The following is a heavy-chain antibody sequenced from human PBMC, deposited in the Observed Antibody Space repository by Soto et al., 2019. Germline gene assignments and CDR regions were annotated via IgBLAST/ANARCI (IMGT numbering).Heavy chain of an antibody. CDR3: ARLAVTDCSSTSCYAKIYYYYYMDV. V-gene: IGHV5-51*01. CDR1: GYSFTSYW. CDR2: IYPGDSDT. D-gene: IGHD2-2*01. J-gene: IGHJ6*03. Sequence: PGESLNISCKGSGYSFTSYWIGWVRQMPGKGLEWMGIIYPGDSDTRYSPSFQGQVTISADKSISTAYLQLSSLKASDTAMYYCARLAVTDCSSTSCYAKIYYYYYMDVWGKGTTVTVSS.